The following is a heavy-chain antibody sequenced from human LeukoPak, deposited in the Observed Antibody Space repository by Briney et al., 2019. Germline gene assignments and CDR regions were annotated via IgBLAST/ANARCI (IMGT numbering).Heavy chain of an antibody. D-gene: IGHD3-3*01. J-gene: IGHJ4*02. V-gene: IGHV3-30*02. CDR1: GFTFSSYG. CDR2: IRNDGSNK. CDR3: ARLGDFWSGSSDY. Sequence: GGSLRLSCAASGFTFSSYGMHWVRQAPGKGLEWVAFIRNDGSNKYYADSMKGRFTISRDNAKNSLYLQMNSLRAEDTAVYYCARLGDFWSGSSDYWGQGTLVTVSS.